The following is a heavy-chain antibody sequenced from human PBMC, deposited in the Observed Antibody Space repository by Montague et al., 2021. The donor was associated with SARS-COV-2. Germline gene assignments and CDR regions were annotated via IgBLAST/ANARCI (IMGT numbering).Heavy chain of an antibody. J-gene: IGHJ6*02. CDR3: ARAQIFEVVTFYHGLDV. Sequence: SLRLSCAASGFSFNNYAMHWVRQAPGKGLEWVALISYEGGITHYTDSLKGRFTISRDSSKNTLYLQMKSLRVDDTAVYFCARAQIFEVVTFYHGLDVWGQGTTVTVSS. CDR1: GFSFNNYA. D-gene: IGHD3-3*01. V-gene: IGHV3-30*04. CDR2: ISYEGGIT.